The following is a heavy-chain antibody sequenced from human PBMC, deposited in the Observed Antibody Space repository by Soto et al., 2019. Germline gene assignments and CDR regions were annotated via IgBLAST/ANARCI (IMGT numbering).Heavy chain of an antibody. V-gene: IGHV3-7*01. D-gene: IGHD3-16*01. J-gene: IGHJ4*02. CDR2: IKDNGSGR. CDR3: ASLTGAF. Sequence: EVQLVESGGDLVQPGGSLRLSCEASGSIFSSHWMSWVRQAPGKGLDWVATIKDNGSGRYYVDSVKGRFTISRDNAKNSLYLQMNSLSAEDTAVYYCASLTGAFWGQGTVVTVSS. CDR1: GSIFSSHW.